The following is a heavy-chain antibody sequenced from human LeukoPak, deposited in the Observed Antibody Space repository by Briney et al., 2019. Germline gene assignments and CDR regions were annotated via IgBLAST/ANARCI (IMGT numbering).Heavy chain of an antibody. D-gene: IGHD6-13*01. V-gene: IGHV3-9*03. CDR1: GFTFDDYS. CDR2: ISWNSGSI. J-gene: IGHJ4*02. CDR3: ARGNGYSTSGYADY. Sequence: GGSLRLSCAASGFTFDDYSMHWVRHAPEKGLEWVSGISWNSGSIVYADSVKGRFTISRDRTKNSLYLQMNSLRAEDMALYYCARGNGYSTSGYADYWGQGTLVTVSS.